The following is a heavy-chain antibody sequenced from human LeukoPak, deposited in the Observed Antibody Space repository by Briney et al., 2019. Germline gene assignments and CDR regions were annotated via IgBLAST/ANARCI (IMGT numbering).Heavy chain of an antibody. D-gene: IGHD5-18*01. CDR1: GYTFTSYG. CDR3: ASSEEDTAMAWLPDY. Sequence: GASVKVSCKASGYTFTSYGISWVRQAPGQGLEWMGWISAYNGNTNYAQKLQGRVTMTTDTSTSTAYMELRSLRSEDTAVYYCASSEEDTAMAWLPDYWGQGTLVTVSS. V-gene: IGHV1-18*01. CDR2: ISAYNGNT. J-gene: IGHJ4*02.